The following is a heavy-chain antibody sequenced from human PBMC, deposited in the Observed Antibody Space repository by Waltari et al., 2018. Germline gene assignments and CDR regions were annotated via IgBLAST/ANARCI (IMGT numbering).Heavy chain of an antibody. CDR1: GGSISSSSYY. V-gene: IGHV4-39*07. CDR3: ARVIGSGSSYGAFDI. CDR2: ISYSGSS. D-gene: IGHD1-26*01. Sequence: QLQLQESGPGLVKPSETLSLTCTVYGGSISSSSYYWGWIRQPPGKGLEWIGSISYSGSSYYIPSLKSRVTISVDTSKNQFSLKLSSVTAADTAVYYCARVIGSGSSYGAFDIWGQGTMVTVSS. J-gene: IGHJ3*02.